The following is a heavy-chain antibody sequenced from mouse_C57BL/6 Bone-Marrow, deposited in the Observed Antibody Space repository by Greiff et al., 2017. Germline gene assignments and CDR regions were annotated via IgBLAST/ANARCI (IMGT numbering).Heavy chain of an antibody. D-gene: IGHD2-4*01. CDR1: GFTFTDYY. CDR3: ARSFYYDYGYAMDY. Sequence: EVKLVESGGGLVQPGGSLSLSCAASGFTFTDYYMSWVRQPPGKALEWLGFIRNKANGYTTEYSASVKGRFTISRDNSQSILYLQMNALRAEDSATYYCARSFYYDYGYAMDYWGQGTSVTVSS. V-gene: IGHV7-3*01. J-gene: IGHJ4*01. CDR2: IRNKANGYTT.